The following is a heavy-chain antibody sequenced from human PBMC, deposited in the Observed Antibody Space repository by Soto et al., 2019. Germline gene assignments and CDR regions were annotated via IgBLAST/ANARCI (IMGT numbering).Heavy chain of an antibody. CDR1: GYAFSNND. CDR3: ARMATSGTLNWFDP. J-gene: IGHJ5*02. V-gene: IGHV1-8*01. Sequence: QVPLVQSGAEVKEPGASVKVSCQASGYAFSNNDISWVRQATGQGLGWMGWMNPNSGNGGYAQKFQGRVTMTRDTSTNPAYMELSSLASDDTAIYYCARMATSGTLNWFDPWGQGTLVTVSS. CDR2: MNPNSGNG.